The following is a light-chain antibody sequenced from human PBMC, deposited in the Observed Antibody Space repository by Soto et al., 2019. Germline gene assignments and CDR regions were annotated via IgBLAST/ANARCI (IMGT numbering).Light chain of an antibody. CDR3: QQRSSWWT. CDR1: QSVSSY. Sequence: EIVLTQSPATLSLSPGERATLSGRASQSVSSYLAWYQHKPGQAPRLLIYDASNRATGIPARFSGSGSGTDFTLTISSLEAEDSAVYYCQQRSSWWTFGHGTKVEIK. V-gene: IGKV3-11*01. CDR2: DAS. J-gene: IGKJ1*01.